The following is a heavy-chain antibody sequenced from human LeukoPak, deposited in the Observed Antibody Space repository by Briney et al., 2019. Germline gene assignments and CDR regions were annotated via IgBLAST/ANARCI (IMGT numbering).Heavy chain of an antibody. CDR2: IYTSGST. CDR1: GGSISSYY. D-gene: IGHD4/OR15-4a*01. V-gene: IGHV4-4*07. J-gene: IGHJ6*03. Sequence: KPSETLSLTCTVSGGSISSYYRSWIRQPAGKGLEWIGRIYTSGSTNYNPSLKSRVTMSVDTSKNQFSLKLSSVTAADTAVYYCARDQYGGNWPLHYYYYMDVWGKGTAVTVSS. CDR3: ARDQYGGNWPLHYYYYMDV.